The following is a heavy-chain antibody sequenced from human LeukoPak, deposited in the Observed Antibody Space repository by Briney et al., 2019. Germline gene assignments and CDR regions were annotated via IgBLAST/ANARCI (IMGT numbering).Heavy chain of an antibody. CDR3: ARDYPDYDFWSGYYFRFDP. V-gene: IGHV1-2*02. J-gene: IGHJ5*02. CDR1: GYTFTGYY. Sequence: GSVKVSCKASGYTFTGYYMHWVRQAPGQGLEWMGWINPNSGGTNYAQKFQGRVTMTRDTSISTAYMELSRLRSDDTAVYYCARDYPDYDFWSGYYFRFDPWGQGTLVTVSS. CDR2: INPNSGGT. D-gene: IGHD3-3*01.